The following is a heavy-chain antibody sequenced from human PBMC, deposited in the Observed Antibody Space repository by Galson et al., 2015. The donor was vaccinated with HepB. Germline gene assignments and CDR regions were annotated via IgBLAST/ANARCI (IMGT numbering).Heavy chain of an antibody. Sequence: SLRLSCAASGFTFSSYAMSWVRQAPGKGLEWVSLINSDDGTYYADSVKGRFPISRDNIKNTLYLQVNSLRAEDTAVYYCARGRRFYDSSGYSTTDAFDLWGQGTMVTVSS. V-gene: IGHV3-66*02. D-gene: IGHD3-22*01. CDR3: ARGRRFYDSSGYSTTDAFDL. CDR1: GFTFSSYA. CDR2: INSDDGT. J-gene: IGHJ3*01.